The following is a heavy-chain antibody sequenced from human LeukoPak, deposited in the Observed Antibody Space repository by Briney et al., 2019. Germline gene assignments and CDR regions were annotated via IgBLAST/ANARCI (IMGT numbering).Heavy chain of an antibody. CDR2: IGTAGDT. CDR3: ARDHYGGNSWDWYFDL. D-gene: IGHD4-23*01. CDR1: GFTFSSYD. Sequence: PGGSLRLSCAASGFTFSSYDMHWVRQATGKGLEWVSAIGTAGDTYYPGSVKGRFTISRENAKNSLYLQMNSLRAGDTAVYYCARDHYGGNSWDWYFDLWGRGILVTVSS. J-gene: IGHJ2*01. V-gene: IGHV3-13*04.